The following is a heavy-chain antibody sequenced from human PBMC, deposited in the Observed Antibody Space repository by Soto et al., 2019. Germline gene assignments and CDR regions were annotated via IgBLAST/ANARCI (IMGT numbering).Heavy chain of an antibody. J-gene: IGHJ2*01. CDR1: GGSVSNASFY. CDR3: VRVLDSSWYADL. D-gene: IGHD3-22*01. Sequence: QVQLQESGPGLVKPSETLSLTCSVSGGSVSNASFYWTWIRQAPGTGLEYIGYIFYTWVTNCNPSLSSRVTISLDTSKNHFSLKLNSMTAADTAVYYCVRVLDSSWYADLWGRGTLVTVSS. CDR2: IFYTWVT. V-gene: IGHV4-61*03.